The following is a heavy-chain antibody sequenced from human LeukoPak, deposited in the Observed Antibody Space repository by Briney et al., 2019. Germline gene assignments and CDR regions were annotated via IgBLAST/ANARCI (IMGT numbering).Heavy chain of an antibody. CDR2: VYISGST. CDR3: ARDLYYYGSGSYHYFDY. V-gene: IGHV4-4*07. CDR1: GGSISTYY. J-gene: IGHJ4*02. D-gene: IGHD3-10*01. Sequence: SETLSLTCTVSGGSISTYYWNWIRQPAGKGLEWIGRVYISGSTNYNPSLKSRVTMSVDTSKNQFSLKLSSVTAADTAVYYCARDLYYYGSGSYHYFDYWGQGTLVTVSS.